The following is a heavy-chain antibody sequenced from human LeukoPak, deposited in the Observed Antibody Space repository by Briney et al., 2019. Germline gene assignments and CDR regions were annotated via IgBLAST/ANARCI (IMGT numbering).Heavy chain of an antibody. V-gene: IGHV4-59*08. D-gene: IGHD3-10*01. J-gene: IGHJ4*02. CDR3: ARYGGGVLWYFDY. CDR2: IYDSGST. CDR1: DGSISRYY. Sequence: SETLSLTCTVSDGSISRYYWSWIRQPPGKGLEWIGYIYDSGSTKYSPSLQSRVTMSVDTSRNQFSLKLSSVTAADTAVYYCARYGGGVLWYFDYWDQGTLVTVSS.